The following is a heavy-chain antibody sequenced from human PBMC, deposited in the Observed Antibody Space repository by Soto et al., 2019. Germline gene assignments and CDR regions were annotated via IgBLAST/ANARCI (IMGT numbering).Heavy chain of an antibody. CDR2: ITSDASHK. CDR3: AEGGDFDS. CDR1: GFTFSSYG. Sequence: QVQLVESGGGVVQPGKSLKLSCEASGFTFSSYGIQWVRQAPGKGLEWVAIITSDASHKYYADSVKGRFTISRDNSQNTLYLQMNDLTVEDTAVYYCAEGGDFDSWGQGTLVTVSS. J-gene: IGHJ4*02. D-gene: IGHD3-16*01. V-gene: IGHV3-30*18.